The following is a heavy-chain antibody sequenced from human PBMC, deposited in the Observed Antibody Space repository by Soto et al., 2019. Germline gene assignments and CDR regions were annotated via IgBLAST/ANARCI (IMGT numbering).Heavy chain of an antibody. J-gene: IGHJ5*02. CDR2: IIPIFGTA. CDR1: GGTFSSYA. V-gene: IGHV1-69*01. CDR3: ARDPGGTLAYSGSYYGGWSDP. D-gene: IGHD1-26*01. Sequence: QVQLVQSGAEVKKPGSSVKVSCKASGGTFSSYAISWVRQAPGQGLEWMGGIIPIFGTANYAQKFQGRVTITADESTSTAYMELSSLRSEDTAVYYCARDPGGTLAYSGSYYGGWSDPWGQGTLVTVSS.